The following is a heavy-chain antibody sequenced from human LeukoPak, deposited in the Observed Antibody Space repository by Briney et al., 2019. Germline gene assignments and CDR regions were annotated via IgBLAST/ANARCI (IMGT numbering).Heavy chain of an antibody. D-gene: IGHD6-13*01. J-gene: IGHJ4*02. CDR1: GGSFSGYY. CDR2: INHSGST. CDR3: AGAAAGIPQFD. Sequence: PSETLSLTCAVYGGSFSGYYWSWIRQPPGKGLVWIGEINHSGSTNYNPSLKSRVTISVDTSKNQFSLKLSSVTAADTAVYYCAGAAAGIPQFDWGQGTLVTVSS. V-gene: IGHV4-34*01.